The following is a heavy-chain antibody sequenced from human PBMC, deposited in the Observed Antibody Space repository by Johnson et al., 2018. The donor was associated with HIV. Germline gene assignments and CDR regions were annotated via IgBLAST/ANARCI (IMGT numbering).Heavy chain of an antibody. J-gene: IGHJ3*02. CDR1: GFTFSSYW. CDR3: ASHYDSSVVDAFDI. V-gene: IGHV3-74*01. Sequence: EKLVESGGGLVQPGGSLRLSCAASGFTFSSYWMHWVRQAPGKGLVWVSRINSDGSSTSYADSVKGRFTISRDNAKNTLYLQMNSLRAEDTAVYYCASHYDSSVVDAFDIWGQGTKVTVSS. CDR2: INSDGSST. D-gene: IGHD3-22*01.